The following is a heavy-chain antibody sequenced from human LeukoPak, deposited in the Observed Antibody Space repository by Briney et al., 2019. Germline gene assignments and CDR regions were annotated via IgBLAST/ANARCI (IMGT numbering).Heavy chain of an antibody. J-gene: IGHJ4*02. CDR3: ARVREYTYGYIDY. V-gene: IGHV3-7*05. CDR2: LNPDGSET. D-gene: IGHD5-18*01. Sequence: GGSLRLSCAASGFSFSNFWMTWVRQAPGRGLEWVANLNPDGSETCYLDSVKGRFTISRDNSKNRLYLQMDSLRAEDTAVYYCARVREYTYGYIDYWGQGTLVTVSS. CDR1: GFSFSNFW.